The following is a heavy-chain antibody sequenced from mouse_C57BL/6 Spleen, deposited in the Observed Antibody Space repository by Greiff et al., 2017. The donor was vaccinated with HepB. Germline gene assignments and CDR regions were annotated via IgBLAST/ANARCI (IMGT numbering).Heavy chain of an antibody. Sequence: VQGVESGAELVRPGASVTLSCKASGYTFTDYEMHWVKQTPVHGLEWIGAIDPETGGTAYNQKFKGKAILTADKSSSTAYMELRSLTSEDSAVYYCTILDYWGQGTTLTVSS. CDR3: TILDY. J-gene: IGHJ2*01. V-gene: IGHV1-15*01. CDR2: IDPETGGT. CDR1: GYTFTDYE.